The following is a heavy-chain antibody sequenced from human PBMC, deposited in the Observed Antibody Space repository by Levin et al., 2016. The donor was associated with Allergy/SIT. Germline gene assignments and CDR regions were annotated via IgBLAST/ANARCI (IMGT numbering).Heavy chain of an antibody. D-gene: IGHD4-17*01. J-gene: IGHJ5*02. CDR2: IYYSGST. Sequence: WIRQPPGKGLEWIGYIYYSGSTNYNPSLKSRVTISVDTSKNQFSLKLSSVTAADTAVYYCARVGYGDYGAQDNWFDPGPGNPGHRLL. V-gene: IGHV4-59*01. CDR3: ARVGYGDYGAQDNWFDP.